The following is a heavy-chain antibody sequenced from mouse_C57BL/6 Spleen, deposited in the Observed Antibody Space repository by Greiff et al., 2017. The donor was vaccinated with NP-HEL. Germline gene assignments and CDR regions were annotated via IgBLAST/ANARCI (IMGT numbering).Heavy chain of an antibody. Sequence: QVQLKESGAELVMPGASVKLSCKASGYTFTSYWMHWVKQRPGQGLEWIGEIDPSDSYTNYNQKFKGKSTLTVDKSSSTAYMQLSSLTSEDSAVYYCARWGGGYAMDYWGQGTSVTVSS. D-gene: IGHD1-1*02. V-gene: IGHV1-69*01. J-gene: IGHJ4*01. CDR3: ARWGGGYAMDY. CDR1: GYTFTSYW. CDR2: IDPSDSYT.